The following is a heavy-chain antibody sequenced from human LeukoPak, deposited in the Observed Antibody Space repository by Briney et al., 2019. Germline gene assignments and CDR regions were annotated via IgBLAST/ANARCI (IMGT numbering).Heavy chain of an antibody. Sequence: GGSLRLSCAASGFTFSSYAMSWVRQAPGKGLEWVSAIIGGGGSTYYAHSVKGRFTISRDNSNNALYLQMNSLRAEDTAVFYCARDPDLRRGFDGEGYWGQGTLVTVSS. CDR2: IIGGGGST. CDR3: ARDPDLRRGFDGEGY. CDR1: GFTFSSYA. V-gene: IGHV3-23*01. J-gene: IGHJ4*02. D-gene: IGHD3-10*01.